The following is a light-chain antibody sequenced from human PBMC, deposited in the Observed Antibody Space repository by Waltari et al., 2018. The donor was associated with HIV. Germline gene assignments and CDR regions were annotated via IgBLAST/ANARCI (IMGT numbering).Light chain of an antibody. CDR1: SCDVGGYHY. Sequence: QSALTQPAPVSGSSGQPITISCTGTSCDVGGYHYVSCYQQRPGKAPKPMIYEVSNRPSGVSNRFSGSKSGNTASLTISGLQAEDEADYYCSSHTSSSTWVFGGGTKLTVL. J-gene: IGLJ3*02. CDR3: SSHTSSSTWV. CDR2: EVS. V-gene: IGLV2-14*01.